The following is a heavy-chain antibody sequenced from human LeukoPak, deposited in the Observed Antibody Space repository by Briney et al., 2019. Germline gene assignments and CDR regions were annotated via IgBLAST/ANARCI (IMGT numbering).Heavy chain of an antibody. V-gene: IGHV3-48*03. CDR2: ISRSGATI. CDR1: GFTFSSYG. J-gene: IGHJ4*02. Sequence: GGSLRLSCAASGFTFSSYGMNWVRQAPGKGPEGISYISRSGATIYYADSVKGRFTISRDNAKNSLYLQMNSLGAEDTAIYYCSRDRGGGDIYFDYWGQGTLVTVSS. CDR3: SRDRGGGDIYFDY. D-gene: IGHD2-21*02.